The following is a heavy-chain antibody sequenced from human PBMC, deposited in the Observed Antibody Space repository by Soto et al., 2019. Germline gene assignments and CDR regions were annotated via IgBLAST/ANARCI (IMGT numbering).Heavy chain of an antibody. CDR3: ARDRGSELPKYYFDY. Sequence: GAAVKVSCKAAGYTFISYAIDWVRQAPGQRLEWMGLINAGNGNTKYSQKFQGRVTITRDTSASTAYMELSSLRSEDTAVYYCARDRGSELPKYYFDYWGQGTLVTVSS. D-gene: IGHD2-15*01. CDR2: INAGNGNT. CDR1: GYTFISYA. J-gene: IGHJ4*02. V-gene: IGHV1-3*01.